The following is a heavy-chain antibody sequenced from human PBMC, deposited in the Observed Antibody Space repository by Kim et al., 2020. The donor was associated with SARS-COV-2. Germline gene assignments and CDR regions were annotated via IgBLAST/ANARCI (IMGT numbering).Heavy chain of an antibody. J-gene: IGHJ4*02. D-gene: IGHD6-13*01. CDR1: GYTFTSYA. CDR2: INAGNGNT. Sequence: ASVKVSCKASGYTFTSYAMHWVRQAPGQRLEWMGWINAGNGNTKYSQKFQGRVTITRDTSASTAYMELSSLRSEDTAVYYCARSMWQLVIRGFDYWGQGTLVTVSS. V-gene: IGHV1-3*01. CDR3: ARSMWQLVIRGFDY.